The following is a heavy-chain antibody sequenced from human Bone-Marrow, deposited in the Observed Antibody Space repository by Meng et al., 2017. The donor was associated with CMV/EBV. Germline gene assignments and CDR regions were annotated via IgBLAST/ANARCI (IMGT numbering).Heavy chain of an antibody. Sequence: SVKVSCKASGGTFSSYAISWVRQAPGQGLEWMGGIIPIFGTANYAQKFQGRVTITTDESTSTAYMELSSLRSEDTAVYYCARDNYYGSGSYPGGFDYRGQGTLVTVS. CDR2: IIPIFGTA. CDR1: GGTFSSYA. D-gene: IGHD3-10*01. J-gene: IGHJ4*02. CDR3: ARDNYYGSGSYPGGFDY. V-gene: IGHV1-69*05.